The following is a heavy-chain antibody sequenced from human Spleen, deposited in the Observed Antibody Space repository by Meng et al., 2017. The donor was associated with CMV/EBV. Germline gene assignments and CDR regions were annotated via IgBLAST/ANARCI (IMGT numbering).Heavy chain of an antibody. CDR2: IRRGAFGGTK. CDR3: TRVRIGFDY. J-gene: IGHJ4*02. Sequence: SCTGVGFTFGDYAVSWGRQGPGKGVEWIGFIRRGAFGGTKEAVASVKGRFTILRDDSKSIAYLQMNSLKTEDTAVDYCTRVRIGFDYWGQGTLVTVSS. D-gene: IGHD3-10*01. V-gene: IGHV3-49*04. CDR1: GFTFGDYA.